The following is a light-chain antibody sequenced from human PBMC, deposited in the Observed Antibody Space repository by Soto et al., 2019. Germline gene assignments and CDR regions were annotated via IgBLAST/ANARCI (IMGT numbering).Light chain of an antibody. V-gene: IGKV3-20*01. CDR2: AAS. Sequence: EIVLTQSPGTLSLSPGERATLSCRASQSVSSNYLAWYQQESGQAPRLLIYAASSRATGIPDRFSGSGSGTDFTITITRLETEDFAAYYCQQYGSSPLTFGQGTRLEIK. CDR1: QSVSSNY. J-gene: IGKJ5*01. CDR3: QQYGSSPLT.